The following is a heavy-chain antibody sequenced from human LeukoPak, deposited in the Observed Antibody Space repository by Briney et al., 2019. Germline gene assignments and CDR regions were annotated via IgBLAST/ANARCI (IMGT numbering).Heavy chain of an antibody. CDR1: GFILNDYG. CDR2: IWFDKNQ. Sequence: GGSLRLSCAASGFILNDYGMHWVRQAPGKGLEWAADIWFDKNQHFADSVKGRFAISRDNSKNTVYLQINSLRAEDTAVYYCARDRHCVNGVCHSPPGMDVWGQGTTVTASS. J-gene: IGHJ6*02. D-gene: IGHD2-8*01. V-gene: IGHV3-33*01. CDR3: ARDRHCVNGVCHSPPGMDV.